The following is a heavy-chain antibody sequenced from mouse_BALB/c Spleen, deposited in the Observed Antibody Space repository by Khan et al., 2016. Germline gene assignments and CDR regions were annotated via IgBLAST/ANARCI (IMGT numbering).Heavy chain of an antibody. CDR2: IDPTNGNT. J-gene: IGHJ2*01. V-gene: IGHV14-3*02. Sequence: VQLKQSGAELVKPGASVKLSCTSSAFNIKDTYMHWVKQRPEQGLEWIGRIDPTNGNTKYDPKFQGKATITADTSSNTAYLQLSSLTSEDTAVYYGARRGPIFYGGSSYGYWGQGTTLTVSS. CDR3: ARRGPIFYGGSSYGY. CDR1: AFNIKDTY. D-gene: IGHD1-1*01.